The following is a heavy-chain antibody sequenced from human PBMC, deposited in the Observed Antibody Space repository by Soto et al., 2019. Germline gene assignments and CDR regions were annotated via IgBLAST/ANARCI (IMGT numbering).Heavy chain of an antibody. CDR3: AHRPSYCSGGSCYSGFDY. CDR1: GFSLSTSGVG. V-gene: IGHV2-5*02. J-gene: IGHJ4*02. CDR2: IYWDDDK. Sequence: SGPTLVNPTQTLTLTCTFSGFSLSTSGVGVGWIRQPPGKALEWLALIYWDDDKRYSPSLKSRLTITKDTSKNQVVLTMTNMGPVDTATYYCAHRPSYCSGGSCYSGFDYWGQGTLVTVSS. D-gene: IGHD2-15*01.